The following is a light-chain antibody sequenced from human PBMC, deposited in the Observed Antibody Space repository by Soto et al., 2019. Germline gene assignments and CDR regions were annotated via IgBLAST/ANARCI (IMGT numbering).Light chain of an antibody. Sequence: EIVMTQSPATLSVSPGERATLSCRASQRVSSNLAWYRQQPGQPPRLLIYGASTRATAVLARFSGSGSVTEFTLTISILQSEDFAVYYCQQYYDCPPWTFGQGTNGEIK. CDR3: QQYYDCPPWT. V-gene: IGKV3-15*01. CDR1: QRVSSN. J-gene: IGKJ1*01. CDR2: GAS.